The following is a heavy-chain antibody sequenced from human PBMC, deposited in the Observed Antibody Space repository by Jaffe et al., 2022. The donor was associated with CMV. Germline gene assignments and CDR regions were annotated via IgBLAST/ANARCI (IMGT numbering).Heavy chain of an antibody. V-gene: IGHV4-4*07. CDR2: IYSTGST. CDR1: GGSISNYY. J-gene: IGHJ4*02. D-gene: IGHD1-26*01. CDR3: ARESSSGRYAFQLDY. Sequence: QVQLQESGPGLVKPSETLSLTCSVSGGSISNYYWGWIRQPAGKGLEWIGRIYSTGSTNYNPSLKSRVTMSVDTSKNQFSLKLSSVTAADTAVYYCARESSSGRYAFQLDYWGQGTLVTVSS.